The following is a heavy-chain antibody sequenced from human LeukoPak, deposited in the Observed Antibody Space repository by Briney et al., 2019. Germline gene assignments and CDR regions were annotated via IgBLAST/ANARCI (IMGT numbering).Heavy chain of an antibody. Sequence: GGSLRLSCAASGFTFSSYGMHWVRQVPGKGLEWVAVISYDGSNKYYADSVKGRFTISRDNSKNTLYLQMNSLRAEDTAVYYCAKDSEPYDSSGFFDYWGQGTLVTVSS. D-gene: IGHD3-22*01. CDR2: ISYDGSNK. J-gene: IGHJ4*02. CDR1: GFTFSSYG. V-gene: IGHV3-30*18. CDR3: AKDSEPYDSSGFFDY.